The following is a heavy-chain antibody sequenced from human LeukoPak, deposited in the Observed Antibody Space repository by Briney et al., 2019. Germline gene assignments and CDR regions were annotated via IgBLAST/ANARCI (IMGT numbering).Heavy chain of an antibody. J-gene: IGHJ4*02. V-gene: IGHV3-30*19. CDR2: ISYDGSNK. CDR3: ARGQYYYDTSGYYADY. Sequence: GRSLRLSCAASGFTFSSHGIHWVRQAPGKGLEWVAVISYDGSNKYYADSVKGRFTISRDNSKNTLYLQMNSLRAEDTAVYYCARGQYYYDTSGYYADYWGQGTLVTVSS. CDR1: GFTFSSHG. D-gene: IGHD3-22*01.